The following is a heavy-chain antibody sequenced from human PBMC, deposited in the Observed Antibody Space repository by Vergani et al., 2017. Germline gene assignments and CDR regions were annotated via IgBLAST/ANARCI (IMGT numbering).Heavy chain of an antibody. J-gene: IGHJ1*01. Sequence: EVQLLESGGGLVQPGGSLRLSCAASGFTFSSYAMSWVRQAPGKGLEWVSAISGSGGSTYYADSVKGRFTISRDNSKNSLYLQMNSLRTEDTALYYCAKDIVPYSSGHFQHWGQGTLVTVSS. V-gene: IGHV3-23*01. CDR3: AKDIVPYSSGHFQH. CDR2: ISGSGGST. CDR1: GFTFSSYA. D-gene: IGHD6-19*01.